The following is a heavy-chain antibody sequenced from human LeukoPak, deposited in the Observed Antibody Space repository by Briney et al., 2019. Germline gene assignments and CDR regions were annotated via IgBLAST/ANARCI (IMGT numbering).Heavy chain of an antibody. Sequence: GASVKVSCKASGYTFTSYAMHWVRQAPGQRLEWMGWINAGNGNTKYSQKFQGRITITRDASATTAYMDLSSLRSEDTAVYYCARRLGRSFDYWGQGTLVTVPS. CDR1: GYTFTSYA. J-gene: IGHJ4*02. CDR2: INAGNGNT. D-gene: IGHD2-21*01. CDR3: ARRLGRSFDY. V-gene: IGHV1-3*01.